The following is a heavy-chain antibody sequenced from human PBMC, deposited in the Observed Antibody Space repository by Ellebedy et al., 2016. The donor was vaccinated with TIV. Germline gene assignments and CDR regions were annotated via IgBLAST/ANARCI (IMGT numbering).Heavy chain of an antibody. Sequence: GGSLRLXXAASGFTFSNYWMSWVRQAPGKGLEWVASIKQDGSEKYSVDSVKGRFTISRDNAKNSLYLLMNSLRAEDTAVYYCAREGYSGYDCWFNPWGQGTLVTVSS. V-gene: IGHV3-7*01. CDR2: IKQDGSEK. J-gene: IGHJ5*02. CDR3: AREGYSGYDCWFNP. D-gene: IGHD5-12*01. CDR1: GFTFSNYW.